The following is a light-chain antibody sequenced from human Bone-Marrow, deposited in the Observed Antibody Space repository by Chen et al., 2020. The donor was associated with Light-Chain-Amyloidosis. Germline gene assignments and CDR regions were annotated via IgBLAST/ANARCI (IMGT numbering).Light chain of an antibody. CDR1: QGINNY. V-gene: IGKV1-27*01. CDR3: QKYNSAPFT. J-gene: IGKJ4*01. Sequence: DIQMTQSPSSLSASVGDTVTITCRASQGINNYLAWYQQKPGKVPKLLIYAASTLRSGVPSRISGSGSGTDFTITISSLQTEDVATYYCQKYNSAPFTFGGGSKVEIK. CDR2: AAS.